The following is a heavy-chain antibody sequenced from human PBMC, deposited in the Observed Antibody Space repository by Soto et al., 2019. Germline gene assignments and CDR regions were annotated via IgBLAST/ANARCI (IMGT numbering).Heavy chain of an antibody. CDR2: IYYSGST. CDR3: ARDYYDSSGYYYNFDY. D-gene: IGHD3-22*01. J-gene: IGHJ4*02. Sequence: PSETLSLTCTVSGGSISSGGYYWSWIRQHPGKGLEWIGYIYYSGSTYYNPSLKSRVTISVDTSKNQFSLKLSSVTAADTAVYYCARDYYDSSGYYYNFDYWGQGTLVTVSS. CDR1: GGSISSGGYY. V-gene: IGHV4-31*03.